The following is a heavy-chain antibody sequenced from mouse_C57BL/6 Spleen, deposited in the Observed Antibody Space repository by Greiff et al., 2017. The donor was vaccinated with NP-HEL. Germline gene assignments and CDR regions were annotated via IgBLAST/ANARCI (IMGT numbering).Heavy chain of an antibody. D-gene: IGHD2-3*01. CDR2: IYPGSGST. V-gene: IGHV1-55*01. Sequence: QVQLQQPGAELVKPGASVKMSYKASGYTFTSYWITWVKQRPGQGLEWIGDIYPGSGSTNYNEKFKSKATLTVDTSSSTAYMQLSSLTSEDSAVYYCARSADGYYVGYFDCWGQGTTLTVSS. J-gene: IGHJ2*01. CDR1: GYTFTSYW. CDR3: ARSADGYYVGYFDC.